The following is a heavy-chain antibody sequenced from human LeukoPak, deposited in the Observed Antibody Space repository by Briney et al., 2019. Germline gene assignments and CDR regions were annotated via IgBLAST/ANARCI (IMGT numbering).Heavy chain of an antibody. V-gene: IGHV3-23*01. CDR1: GFTFSNYG. Sequence: GGSLRLSCAASGFTFSNYGMSWVRQVPGKGLEWVSAISGSGGSTYYADSVKGRFAISRDNSKNTLYLQMKSLRAEDTAVYYCAKLEGYSDHWGQGTLVTVSS. CDR2: ISGSGGST. J-gene: IGHJ4*02. CDR3: AKLEGYSDH.